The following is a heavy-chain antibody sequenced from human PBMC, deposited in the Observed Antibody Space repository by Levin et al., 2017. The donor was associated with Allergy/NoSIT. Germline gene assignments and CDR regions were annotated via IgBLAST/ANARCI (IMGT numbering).Heavy chain of an antibody. CDR2: ISPNHGHT. CDR3: ARDLGTGWYDNAFEI. V-gene: IGHV1-18*01. CDR1: GYTFRVYG. Sequence: ASVKVSCKASGYTFRVYGIIWVRQAPGEGLEWLGWISPNHGHTTVSHKVQGRVTITTDASTTTAYLDIRSLTSDDTAVYYCARDLGTGWYDNAFEIWGQGTLVSVSS. J-gene: IGHJ3*02. D-gene: IGHD6-19*01.